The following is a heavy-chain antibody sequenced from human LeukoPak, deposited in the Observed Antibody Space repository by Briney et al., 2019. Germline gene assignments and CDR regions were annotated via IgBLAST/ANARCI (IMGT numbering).Heavy chain of an antibody. Sequence: ASVNVSFMASVYTFTGYYMHWVRQPPGQGLEWMGRINPNSDGTNYAQNFQGRVTMTRDTSISTAYMELNRLRSDDTAVYYCARVEAMASGGTWRADYWGQGTLVTVSS. D-gene: IGHD5-18*01. CDR1: VYTFTGYY. J-gene: IGHJ4*02. V-gene: IGHV1-2*06. CDR2: INPNSDGT. CDR3: ARVEAMASGGTWRADY.